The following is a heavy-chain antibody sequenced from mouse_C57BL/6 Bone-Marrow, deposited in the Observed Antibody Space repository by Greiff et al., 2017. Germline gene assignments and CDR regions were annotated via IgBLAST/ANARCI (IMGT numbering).Heavy chain of an antibody. CDR3: ERPGSGYPFAY. CDR2: ISSGSSTI. Sequence: EVKLVESGGGLVKPGGSLKLSCAASGFTFRDYGMHWVRQAPEKGLEWVAYISSGSSTIYSADTVKGRFTISRDNATNPLFLQMTSLRSEDRAMYYCERPGSGYPFAYWSQGTLVTVSA. J-gene: IGHJ3*01. CDR1: GFTFRDYG. D-gene: IGHD3-2*02. V-gene: IGHV5-17*01.